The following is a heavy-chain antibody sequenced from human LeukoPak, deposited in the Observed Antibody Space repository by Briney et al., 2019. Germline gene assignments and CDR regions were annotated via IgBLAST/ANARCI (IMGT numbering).Heavy chain of an antibody. D-gene: IGHD4-17*01. Sequence: PGRSLRLSCAASAFTFSSYAMSWVRQAPGKGLEWISSISSSGGNVYYADSVKGRFTISRDNSKNTLYLQMNSLRAEDTAVYYCANSVTFNWFDPWGQGTLVTVSS. CDR3: ANSVTFNWFDP. J-gene: IGHJ5*02. V-gene: IGHV3-23*01. CDR1: AFTFSSYA. CDR2: ISSSGGNV.